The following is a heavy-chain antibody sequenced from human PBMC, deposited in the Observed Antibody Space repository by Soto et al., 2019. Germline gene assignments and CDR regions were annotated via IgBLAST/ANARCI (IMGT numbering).Heavy chain of an antibody. D-gene: IGHD2-15*01. CDR3: AGPPGGCSGGSCPYYYYGMDV. CDR1: GGTFSSYA. V-gene: IGHV1-69*14. J-gene: IGHJ6*02. CDR2: IIPIFGTA. Sequence: QVQLVQSGAEVKKPGSSVKVSCKASGGTFSSYAISWVRQAPGQGLEWMGGIIPIFGTANYAQKFQGRVTIPADKSTSTAYMELSSLRSEDTPVYYCAGPPGGCSGGSCPYYYYGMDVWGQGTAVTVSS.